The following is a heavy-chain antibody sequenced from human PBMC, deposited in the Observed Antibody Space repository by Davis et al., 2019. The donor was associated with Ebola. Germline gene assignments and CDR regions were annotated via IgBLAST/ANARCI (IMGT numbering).Heavy chain of an antibody. D-gene: IGHD4-11*01. Sequence: SVKVSCKASGYTFTSYDINWVRQATGQGLEWMGRIIPILGIANYAQKFQGRVTITADTSTSTAYMELSSLRSEDTAVYYCASLYSNYDYYYYGMDVWGQRTTVTGSS. V-gene: IGHV1-69*04. CDR1: GYTFTSYD. CDR2: IIPILGIA. J-gene: IGHJ6*02. CDR3: ASLYSNYDYYYYGMDV.